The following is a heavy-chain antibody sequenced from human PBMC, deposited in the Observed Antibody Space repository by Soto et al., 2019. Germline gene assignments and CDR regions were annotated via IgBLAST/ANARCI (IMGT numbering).Heavy chain of an antibody. Sequence: QVQLVQSGAEVKKPGSSVKVSCKASGGTFSSYAISWVRQAPGQGLEWMGGIIPIFGTANYAQKFQGRVTITADESTSTAYMEPSSLRSEDTGVYYCASIENYYDSSGYPYYFDYWGQGTLVTVSS. CDR3: ASIENYYDSSGYPYYFDY. D-gene: IGHD3-22*01. V-gene: IGHV1-69*01. CDR2: IIPIFGTA. J-gene: IGHJ4*02. CDR1: GGTFSSYA.